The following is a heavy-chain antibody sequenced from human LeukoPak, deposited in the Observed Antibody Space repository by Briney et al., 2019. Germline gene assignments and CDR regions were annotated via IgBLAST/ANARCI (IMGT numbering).Heavy chain of an antibody. Sequence: GGSLRLSCAASGFTFSSYGMHWVRQAPGKGLEWVALIWYDGSNKYYADSVKGRFTISRDNAKNTVSLQMNSLRAEDTAIYYCARGGVGCFDYWGQGTLVTVSS. D-gene: IGHD6-19*01. CDR3: ARGGVGCFDY. J-gene: IGHJ4*02. CDR2: IWYDGSNK. CDR1: GFTFSSYG. V-gene: IGHV3-33*01.